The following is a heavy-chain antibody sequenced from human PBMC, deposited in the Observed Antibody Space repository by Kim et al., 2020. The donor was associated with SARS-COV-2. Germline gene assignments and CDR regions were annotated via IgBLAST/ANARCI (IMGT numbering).Heavy chain of an antibody. Sequence: YSPSFQGQVTISADKSISTAYLQWSSLKASDTAMYYCARGDVDTAMVPLHWGQGTLVTVSS. D-gene: IGHD5-18*01. J-gene: IGHJ4*02. CDR3: ARGDVDTAMVPLH. V-gene: IGHV5-51*01.